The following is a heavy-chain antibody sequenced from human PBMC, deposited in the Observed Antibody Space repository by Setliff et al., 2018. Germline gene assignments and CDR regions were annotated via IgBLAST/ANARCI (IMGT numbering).Heavy chain of an antibody. Sequence: SETLSLTCTVSGGSISSGSDYWAWIRQPPGKGLEWLGTVYHSGGTYYNPSLKSRVTISVDTAKTQFSLRLISVTAADTAVYYCARHLSSGSYYGGAYYYMDVWGKGTTVTVSS. CDR2: VYHSGGT. D-gene: IGHD1-26*01. V-gene: IGHV4-39*01. CDR1: GGSISSGSDY. CDR3: ARHLSSGSYYGGAYYYMDV. J-gene: IGHJ6*03.